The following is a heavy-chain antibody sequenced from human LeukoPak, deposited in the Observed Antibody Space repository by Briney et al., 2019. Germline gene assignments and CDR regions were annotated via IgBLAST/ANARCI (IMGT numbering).Heavy chain of an antibody. Sequence: GGTLRLSCAASGITFSSYGMSWVRQAPGKGLEWVSSISSTGGTTYYADSVKGRFTISRDNSKNTLYLQMNSLRAEDTAVYYCAKDFQAVAIIDYRGQGTLVTVSS. CDR1: GITFSSYG. CDR3: AKDFQAVAIIDY. D-gene: IGHD6-19*01. V-gene: IGHV3-23*01. CDR2: ISSTGGTT. J-gene: IGHJ4*02.